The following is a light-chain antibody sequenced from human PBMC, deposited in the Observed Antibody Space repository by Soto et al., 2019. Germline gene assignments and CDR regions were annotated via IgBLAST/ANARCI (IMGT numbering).Light chain of an antibody. J-gene: IGKJ3*01. CDR1: QSISDY. CDR2: GAS. V-gene: IGKV1-39*01. Sequence: DIQMTQSPSSLSASVGDRVAITCRSSQSISDYLNWYQQKPGKALKLVIYGASNLQSGVPPRFSGSGYGSEFTLTISGLQPDEFAIYFCQQSYSLPLTFGPGTKVDV. CDR3: QQSYSLPLT.